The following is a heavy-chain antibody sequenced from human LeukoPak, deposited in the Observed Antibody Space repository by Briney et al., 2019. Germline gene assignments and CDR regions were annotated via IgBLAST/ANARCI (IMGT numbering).Heavy chain of an antibody. Sequence: SETLSLTCTASGGSISSGSYYWSWIRQPAGKRLEWIGHIYRSGSTNYNPSLKSRVTISVDTSKNQFSLKLSSVTAADTAVYYCARARAEVVPAAMKVGRYYYYYMDVWGKGTTVTISS. J-gene: IGHJ6*03. D-gene: IGHD2-2*01. CDR3: ARARAEVVPAAMKVGRYYYYYMDV. V-gene: IGHV4-61*10. CDR1: GGSISSGSYY. CDR2: IYRSGST.